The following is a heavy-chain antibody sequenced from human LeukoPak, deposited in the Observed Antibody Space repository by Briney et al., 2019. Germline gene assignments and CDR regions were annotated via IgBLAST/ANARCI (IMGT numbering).Heavy chain of an antibody. CDR2: INHSGST. CDR3: ARGRRWTVPYFDY. CDR1: GGSFSGYY. Sequence: SETLSLTCAVYGGSFSGYYWSWIRQPPGKGLEWIGEINHSGSTNYNPSPKTRVTISVDTSKNQFSLKLSSVTAADTAVYYCARGRRWTVPYFDYWGQGTLVTVSS. J-gene: IGHJ4*02. V-gene: IGHV4-34*01. D-gene: IGHD4-17*01.